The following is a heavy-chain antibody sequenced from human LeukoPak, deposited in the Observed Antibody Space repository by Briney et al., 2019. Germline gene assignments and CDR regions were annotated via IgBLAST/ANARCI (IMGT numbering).Heavy chain of an antibody. CDR1: GYTFDDFY. Sequence: ASVKVSCKASGYTFDDFYFHWVRQAPGQGLEWMGWINPNSGGTNYAQKFRGRVTMTSDTSISTAYMELSRLSSDDTAVYYCASISSSYYYFDYWGQGTLVTVSS. V-gene: IGHV1-2*02. D-gene: IGHD6-13*01. CDR3: ASISSSYYYFDY. CDR2: INPNSGGT. J-gene: IGHJ4*02.